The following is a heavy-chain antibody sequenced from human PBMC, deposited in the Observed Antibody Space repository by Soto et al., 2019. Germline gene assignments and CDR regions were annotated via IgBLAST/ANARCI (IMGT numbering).Heavy chain of an antibody. CDR3: AKDLSLYNWNDQGYYFDS. V-gene: IGHV3-23*01. CDR1: GFTFSIYA. J-gene: IGHJ4*02. CDR2: ISGSGGST. Sequence: EVQLLESGGGLVQPGGSLRLSCAGSGFTFSIYAMSWVRQAPGKGLEWVSVISGSGGSTHYADSVKGRFAISRDNSKNKLYLQMNSLRAEDTAVYYCAKDLSLYNWNDQGYYFDSWGQGTLVTVSS. D-gene: IGHD1-20*01.